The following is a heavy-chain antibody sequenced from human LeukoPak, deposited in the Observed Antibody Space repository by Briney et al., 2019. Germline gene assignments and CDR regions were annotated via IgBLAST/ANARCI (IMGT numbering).Heavy chain of an antibody. CDR3: ARVNNAWYGSFDY. Sequence: PETLSLTCTVSGGSISSYYWSWIRQPPGKGLEWIGYIDYSGSTNYNPSLKSRVTISLDTSKNQFSLKLTSVTAADTAVYYCARVNNAWYGSFDYWGQGTLVTVSS. J-gene: IGHJ4*02. D-gene: IGHD6-13*01. V-gene: IGHV4-59*01. CDR2: IDYSGST. CDR1: GGSISSYY.